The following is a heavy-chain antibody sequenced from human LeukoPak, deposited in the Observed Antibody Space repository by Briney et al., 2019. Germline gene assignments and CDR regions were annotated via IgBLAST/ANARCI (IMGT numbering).Heavy chain of an antibody. CDR2: ITGNSVRT. CDR3: AKPSREWLIYAFDI. Sequence: PGGSLRLSCAASGFTFNNYAMNLVRQAPGKGLEWVSGITGNSVRTYYADSVKGRFTISRDNSKNTLFLQMNSLRAEDTAIYYCAKPSREWLIYAFDIWGQGTVVTVSS. D-gene: IGHD6-19*01. V-gene: IGHV3-23*01. CDR1: GFTFNNYA. J-gene: IGHJ3*02.